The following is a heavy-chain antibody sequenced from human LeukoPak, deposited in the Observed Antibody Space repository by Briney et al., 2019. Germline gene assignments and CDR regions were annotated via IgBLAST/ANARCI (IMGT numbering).Heavy chain of an antibody. CDR1: GYTFTGYY. V-gene: IGHV1-2*02. CDR2: INPKNGGS. J-gene: IGHJ4*02. Sequence: GASVKVSCKASGYTFTGYYMHWVRQAPGQGLEWVGWINPKNGGSNYAQKFQGRVTMTRNTSISTAYMELSSLRSEDTAVYYCARGSHYDYVWGSYRLFPVVDYWGQGTLVTVSS. CDR3: ARGSHYDYVWGSYRLFPVVDY. D-gene: IGHD3-16*02.